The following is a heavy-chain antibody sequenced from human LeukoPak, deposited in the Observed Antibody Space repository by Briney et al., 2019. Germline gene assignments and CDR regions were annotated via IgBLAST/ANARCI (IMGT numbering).Heavy chain of an antibody. CDR3: ARGATISETGYFDF. CDR1: GGSFSRYY. V-gene: IGHV4-34*01. Sequence: PSETLSLTCAVYGGSFSRYYWSWIRQSPGKGLEWIAEIDHRGDTNYNPSVKNRVTISVDTSKNQFSLRVRSLSAADTAVYYCARGATISETGYFDFWGQGTLVTVSS. CDR2: IDHRGDT. D-gene: IGHD5-24*01. J-gene: IGHJ4*03.